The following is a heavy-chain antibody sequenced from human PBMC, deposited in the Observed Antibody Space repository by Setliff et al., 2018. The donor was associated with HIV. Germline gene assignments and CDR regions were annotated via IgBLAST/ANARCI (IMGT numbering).Heavy chain of an antibody. Sequence: SVKVSCKASRGTFSSYGFNWVRQAPGQGLEWMGGIIPILGIANYAQKFKGRVTITADKSTSTVYMELRSLRSDDTAAYFCARLGSGWSDSYYSAMDIWGQGTTVTVSS. D-gene: IGHD6-19*01. V-gene: IGHV1-69*10. CDR1: RGTFSSYG. CDR3: ARLGSGWSDSYYSAMDI. J-gene: IGHJ6*02. CDR2: IIPILGIA.